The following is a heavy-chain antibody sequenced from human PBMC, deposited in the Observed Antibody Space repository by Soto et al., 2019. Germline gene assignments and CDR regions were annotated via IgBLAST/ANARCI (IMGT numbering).Heavy chain of an antibody. J-gene: IGHJ4*02. CDR2: ISYDGSNK. CDR1: GFTFSSYA. CDR3: ASLTGTKGVDY. V-gene: IGHV3-30-3*01. Sequence: QVQLVESGGGVVQPGRSLRLSCAASGFTFSSYAMHWVRKAPGKGLEWVAVISYDGSNKYYADSVKGRFTISRDNSKNTLYLQMNSLRAEDTAVYYCASLTGTKGVDYWGQGTLVTVSS. D-gene: IGHD1-20*01.